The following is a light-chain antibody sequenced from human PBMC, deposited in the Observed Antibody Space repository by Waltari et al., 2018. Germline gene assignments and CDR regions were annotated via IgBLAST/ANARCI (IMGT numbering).Light chain of an antibody. CDR1: QSLGHSDGNIY. V-gene: IGKV2-30*02. J-gene: IGKJ2*01. CDR2: NVS. CDR3: MQGTHWPYT. Sequence: DVVMTQSPLSLPVTLGQPASISCRSSQSLGHSDGNIYLIWFQQRPGQSPRRLIYNVSNRDSGVPDRFSGSGSCTDFTLKISRVEAEDVGVYYCMQGTHWPYTLGQGTKLEIK.